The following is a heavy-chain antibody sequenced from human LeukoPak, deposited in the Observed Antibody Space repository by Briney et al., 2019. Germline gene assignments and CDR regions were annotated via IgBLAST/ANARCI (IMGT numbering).Heavy chain of an antibody. Sequence: GASVRVSCKASGYTFTGYYMHWVRQAPGQGLEWMGWIDPNSGGTNYAQKFQGRVTMTRDTSISTAYMELSRLRSDDTAVYYCARGGDYALENWFDPWGQGTLVTVSS. J-gene: IGHJ5*02. V-gene: IGHV1-2*02. CDR1: GYTFTGYY. CDR2: IDPNSGGT. D-gene: IGHD4-17*01. CDR3: ARGGDYALENWFDP.